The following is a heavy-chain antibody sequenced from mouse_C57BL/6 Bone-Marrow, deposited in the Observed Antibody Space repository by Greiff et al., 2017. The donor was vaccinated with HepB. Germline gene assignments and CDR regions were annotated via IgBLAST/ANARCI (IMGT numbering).Heavy chain of an antibody. V-gene: IGHV14-4*01. CDR3: TTGYGSSSYWYFDV. CDR2: IDPENGDT. CDR1: GFNIKDDY. D-gene: IGHD1-1*01. J-gene: IGHJ1*03. Sequence: VQLQQSGAELVRPGASVKLSCTASGFNIKDDYMHWVKQRPEQGLEWIGWIDPENGDTEYASKFQGKAPITADTSSNTAYLQLSSLTSEDTAVYYCTTGYGSSSYWYFDVWGTGTTVTVSS.